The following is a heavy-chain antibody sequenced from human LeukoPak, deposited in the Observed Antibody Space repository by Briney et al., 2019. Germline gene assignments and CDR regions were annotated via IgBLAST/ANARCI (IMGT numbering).Heavy chain of an antibody. CDR3: AKDTDGLLYY. Sequence: PGGSLRLSCAASGFTFGSYAMHWVRQAPGKGLEWVAFIRYDGATQYYADSVKGRFTISRDNLKNTLYLQLSSLRVDDTAVYYCAKDTDGLLYYWGQGTLVTVSS. D-gene: IGHD2-21*01. CDR2: IRYDGATQ. J-gene: IGHJ4*02. CDR1: GFTFGSYA. V-gene: IGHV3-30*02.